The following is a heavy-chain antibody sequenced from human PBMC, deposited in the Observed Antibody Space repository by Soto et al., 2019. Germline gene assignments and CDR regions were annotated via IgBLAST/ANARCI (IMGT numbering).Heavy chain of an antibody. CDR3: ATHDYGDYHYYYYYGMDV. J-gene: IGHJ6*02. CDR2: INPNSGGT. D-gene: IGHD4-17*01. CDR1: GYTFTGYY. Sequence: ASVKVSCKASGYTFTGYYMHWVRQAPGQGLEWMGWINPNSGGTNYAQKFQGRVTMTRDTSISTAYMELSRLRSDDTAVYYCATHDYGDYHYYYYYGMDVWGQGTTVTVSS. V-gene: IGHV1-2*02.